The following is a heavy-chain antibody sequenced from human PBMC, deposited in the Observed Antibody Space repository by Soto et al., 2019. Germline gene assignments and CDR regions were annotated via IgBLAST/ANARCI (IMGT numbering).Heavy chain of an antibody. J-gene: IGHJ4*02. CDR1: GGSISSYY. CDR2: IYYSGST. CDR3: ARQGQQLWAPFDY. V-gene: IGHV4-59*08. D-gene: IGHD5-18*01. Sequence: SETLSLTCTVSGGSISSYYWSWIRQPPGKGLGWIGYIYYSGSTNYNPSLKSRVTISVDTSKNQFSLKLSSVTAADTAVYYCARQGQQLWAPFDYWGQGTLVTVSS.